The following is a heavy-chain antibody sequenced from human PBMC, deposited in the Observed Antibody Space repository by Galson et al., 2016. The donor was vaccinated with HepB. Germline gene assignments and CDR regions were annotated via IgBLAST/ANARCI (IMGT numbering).Heavy chain of an antibody. D-gene: IGHD6-13*01. J-gene: IGHJ4*02. CDR2: ISNSGST. CDR1: GGSISSTRYS. V-gene: IGHV4-39*01. CDR3: ARALLYSSTWRASKCFGY. Sequence: SETLSLTCTVSGGSISSTRYSWDWIRQPPGKGLEWIGSISNSGSTYYRPSLKSRVSISVDTSKNQFSLNMNSVTAADTAVYYCARALLYSSTWRASKCFGYWGQGTLVTVSS.